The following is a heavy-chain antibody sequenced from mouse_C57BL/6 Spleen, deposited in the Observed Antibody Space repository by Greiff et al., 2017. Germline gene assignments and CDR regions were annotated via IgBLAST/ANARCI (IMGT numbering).Heavy chain of an antibody. J-gene: IGHJ1*03. V-gene: IGHV1-76*01. D-gene: IGHD1-1*01. CDR2: IYPGSGNT. CDR1: GYTFTDYY. Sequence: QVQLQQSGAELVRPGASVKLSCKASGYTFTDYYINWVKQRPGQGLEWIARIYPGSGNTYYNEKFKGKATLTAEKSSSTAYMQLSSLTSEDSAVYFCARNYYGSSGHFDDWGTGTTVTVSS. CDR3: ARNYYGSSGHFDD.